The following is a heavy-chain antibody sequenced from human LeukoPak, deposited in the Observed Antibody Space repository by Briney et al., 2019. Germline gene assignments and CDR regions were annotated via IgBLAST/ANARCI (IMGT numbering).Heavy chain of an antibody. CDR1: GGSISSYY. D-gene: IGHD3-10*01. CDR3: AREMEDKSFSFGELRKNYYYYMDV. V-gene: IGHV4-59*12. Sequence: SETLSLTCTVSGGSISSYYWSWIRQPPGKGLEWIGYNYYSGSTKYNPSLKSRVTISVDTSKNQFSLKLSSVTAADTAVYYCAREMEDKSFSFGELRKNYYYYMDVWGKGTTVTVSS. CDR2: NYYSGST. J-gene: IGHJ6*03.